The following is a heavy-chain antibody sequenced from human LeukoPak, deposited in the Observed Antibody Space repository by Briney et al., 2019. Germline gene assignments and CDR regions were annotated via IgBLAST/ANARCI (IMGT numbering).Heavy chain of an antibody. CDR2: ISSSGSTI. CDR3: AQGAYYYDSSGYYYWYFQH. V-gene: IGHV3-48*03. Sequence: GGSLRLSCAASGFTFSSYEMNWVRQAPGKGLEWVSYISSSGSTIYYADSAKGRFTISRDNAKNSLYLQMNSLRAEDTAVYYRAQGAYYYDSSGYYYWYFQHWGQGTLVTVSS. CDR1: GFTFSSYE. D-gene: IGHD3-22*01. J-gene: IGHJ1*01.